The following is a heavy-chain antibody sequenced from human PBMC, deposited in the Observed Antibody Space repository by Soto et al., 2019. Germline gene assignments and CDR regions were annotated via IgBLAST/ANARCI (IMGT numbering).Heavy chain of an antibody. CDR2: IYYSGIT. Sequence: PSETLSLTCTASGGSISSSNYYWGWIRQPPGKGLEWIGNIYYSGITYYNPSLKNRVTISVDTSKNQFSLKLSSVTAADTAVYYCARTAAAGKYYYGMDVWGQGTTVTVSS. V-gene: IGHV4-39*01. D-gene: IGHD6-13*01. J-gene: IGHJ6*02. CDR1: GGSISSSNYY. CDR3: ARTAAAGKYYYGMDV.